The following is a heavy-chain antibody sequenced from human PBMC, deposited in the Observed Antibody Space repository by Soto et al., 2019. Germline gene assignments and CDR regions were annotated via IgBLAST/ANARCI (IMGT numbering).Heavy chain of an antibody. D-gene: IGHD2-15*01. CDR1: GGYIRNGYYY. CDR3: ASVDRVGYCSGGGCYSSNYYYYMDV. V-gene: IGHV4-31*03. Sequence: SETLSLTCTVSGGYIRNGYYYWSWIRQHPGKGLEWIGYIYYSGSTYYNPSLKSRVIISVDTSKNQFSLKLSSVTAADTAVYYCASVDRVGYCSGGGCYSSNYYYYMDVWGKGTTVTVSS. J-gene: IGHJ6*03. CDR2: IYYSGST.